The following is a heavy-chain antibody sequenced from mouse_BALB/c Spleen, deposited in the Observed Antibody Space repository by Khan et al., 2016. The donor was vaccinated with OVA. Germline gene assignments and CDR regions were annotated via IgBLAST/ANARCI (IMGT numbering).Heavy chain of an antibody. Sequence: EVQLQESGTALARPGASVKMSCKASGYSFITYWMHWVKQRPGEGLEWIGAIYPGNSDTSYNQKFKGKAKLTAITTAHTASLEHSSLTNEDSAVYYCTRWVREFDYWGQGTTLTVSS. CDR1: GYSFITYW. CDR2: IYPGNSDT. V-gene: IGHV1-5*01. J-gene: IGHJ2*01. CDR3: TRWVREFDY.